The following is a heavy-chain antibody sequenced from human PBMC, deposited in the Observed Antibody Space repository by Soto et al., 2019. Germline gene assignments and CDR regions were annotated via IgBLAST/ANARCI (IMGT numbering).Heavy chain of an antibody. Sequence: ISNRDYYLVLKNKTPGKELEWIGSRYYGGDTYYNPSLKSRLTISVETSKNHFSLNLASVTAADTGVYFCASRIWSSWFDPWGKGILVTVSS. J-gene: IGHJ5*02. CDR3: ASRIWSSWFDP. V-gene: IGHV4-39*02. D-gene: IGHD3-3*01. CDR1: ISNRDYY. CDR2: RYYGGDT.